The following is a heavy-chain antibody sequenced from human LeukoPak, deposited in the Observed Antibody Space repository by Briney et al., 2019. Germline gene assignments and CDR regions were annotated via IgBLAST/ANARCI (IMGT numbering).Heavy chain of an antibody. Sequence: SGTLSLTCAVSGGSISSSNWWSWVRQPPGKGLEWIGEIYHSGSTNYNPSLKSRVTISVDKSKNQFSLKLSSVTAADTAVYYCARSSVGATTMVYFDYWGQGTLVTVSS. CDR2: IYHSGST. V-gene: IGHV4-4*02. CDR3: ARSSVGATTMVYFDY. J-gene: IGHJ4*02. D-gene: IGHD1-26*01. CDR1: GGSISSSNW.